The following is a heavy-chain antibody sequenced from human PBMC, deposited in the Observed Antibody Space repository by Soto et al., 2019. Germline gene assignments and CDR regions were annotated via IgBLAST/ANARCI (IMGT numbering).Heavy chain of an antibody. CDR3: ARGGGYDSFDF. Sequence: SETLSLTCSVYGLKMSYGGNSLWWVRQSPGKDLAVLGYISHLAVSYYNPSLKSRLYLTMDSTRNQFSLSLSSMTDADKAVYYCARGGGYDSFDFWGQG. CDR1: GLKMSYGGNS. CDR2: ISHLAVS. D-gene: IGHD2-15*01. V-gene: IGHV4-30-2*06. J-gene: IGHJ4*02.